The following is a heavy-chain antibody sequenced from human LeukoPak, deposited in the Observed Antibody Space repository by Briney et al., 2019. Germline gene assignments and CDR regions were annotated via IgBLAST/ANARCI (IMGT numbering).Heavy chain of an antibody. CDR3: ARAWRFYCSSTSCYAFDI. Sequence: SETLSLTCTVSGGSISSSSYYWSWIRQPAGKGLEWIGRIYTSGSTNYNPSLKSRVTISVDTSKNQFSLKLSSVTAADTAVYYCARAWRFYCSSTSCYAFDIWGQGTMVTVSS. J-gene: IGHJ3*02. CDR1: GGSISSSSYY. V-gene: IGHV4-61*02. CDR2: IYTSGST. D-gene: IGHD2-2*01.